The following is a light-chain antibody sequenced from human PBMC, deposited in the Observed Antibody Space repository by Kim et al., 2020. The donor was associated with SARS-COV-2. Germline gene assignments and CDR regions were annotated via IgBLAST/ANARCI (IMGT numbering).Light chain of an antibody. CDR2: DAS. Sequence: ENVLTQSPGTLSLSPGERATLSCRASQTIKNNYLAWYQKKPGQAPRLLIYDASNRATGIPDRFSGSGSGTDFTLTISTLEPEDFAVYYCQLYGSSFGQGTRLEIE. CDR3: QLYGSS. CDR1: QTIKNNY. J-gene: IGKJ5*01. V-gene: IGKV3-20*01.